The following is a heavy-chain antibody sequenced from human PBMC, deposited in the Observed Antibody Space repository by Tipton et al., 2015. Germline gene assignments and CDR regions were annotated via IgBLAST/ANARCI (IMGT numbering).Heavy chain of an antibody. D-gene: IGHD3-22*01. Sequence: QLVQSGAEVKKPGASVKVSCKAFDYTFTAYAMHWVRQAPGQSLEWVGWINVGDGDTKYSEKFQDRVTITRDTSASTAYMELSSLRPEDTAVYYCTRVGHYDLSGAESLFDCWGQGTLVTVSS. CDR3: TRVGHYDLSGAESLFDC. V-gene: IGHV1-3*01. CDR1: DYTFTAYA. J-gene: IGHJ4*02. CDR2: INVGDGDT.